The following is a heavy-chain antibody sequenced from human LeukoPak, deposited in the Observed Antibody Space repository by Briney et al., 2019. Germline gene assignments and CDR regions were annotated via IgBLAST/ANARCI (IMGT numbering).Heavy chain of an antibody. D-gene: IGHD5-12*01. V-gene: IGHV3-11*01. CDR2: ISSSGSTI. Sequence: PGGSLRLSCAASGFTFSDYYMSWIRQAPGKGLEWVSYISSSGSTIYYADSVKGRFTISRDNAKNSLYLQMNSLRAEDTAVYYCARDKRGYSGYEGGYYYYGMDVWGQGTTVTVSS. CDR3: ARDKRGYSGYEGGYYYYGMDV. CDR1: GFTFSDYY. J-gene: IGHJ6*02.